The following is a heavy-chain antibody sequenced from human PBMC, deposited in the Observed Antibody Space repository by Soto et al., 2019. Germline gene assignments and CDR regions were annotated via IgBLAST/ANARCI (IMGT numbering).Heavy chain of an antibody. CDR2: TYFRFKWQY. J-gene: IGHJ5*01. CDR1: GDSVSSNSAA. V-gene: IGHV6-1*01. Sequence: QSLSLTRAVSGDSVSSNSAARDVNRQSPSGGLWWLGRTYFRFKWQYGYAGSVRCRITIKADTSKNQFSLQLNSLTPEDTAVYCSGRSEQWPTTWGQGTMVTVSS. D-gene: IGHD6-19*01. CDR3: GRSEQWPTT.